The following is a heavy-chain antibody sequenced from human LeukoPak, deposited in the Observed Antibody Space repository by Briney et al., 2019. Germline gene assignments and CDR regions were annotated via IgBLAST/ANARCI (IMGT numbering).Heavy chain of an antibody. J-gene: IGHJ6*03. CDR2: MNPNSGNT. CDR1: GYSFTSYD. V-gene: IGHV1-8*01. D-gene: IGHD3-16*01. CDR3: ATTGGDIYYYYMDV. Sequence: ASVKVSCKASGYSFTSYDVNWVRQATGQGLEWVGWMNPNSGNTGYAQKFQDRVTITADESTSTTYMELSSLKSEDTAVYYCATTGGDIYYYYMDVWGKGTTVTISS.